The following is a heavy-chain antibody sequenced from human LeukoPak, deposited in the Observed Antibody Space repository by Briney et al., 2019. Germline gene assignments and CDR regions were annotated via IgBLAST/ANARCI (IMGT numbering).Heavy chain of an antibody. Sequence: GASVKVSCKASGYTFSGSYIHWVRQAPGQGLEWMGRINPNSGDTNYAQKFQGRVTMTRDTSISTAYMELRSLKSDDTAVYYCASLKNYYDSSGYLVTDAFAMGGQGTMATVSS. CDR3: ASLKNYYDSSGYLVTDAFAM. CDR2: INPNSGDT. J-gene: IGHJ3*02. D-gene: IGHD3-22*01. CDR1: GYTFSGSY. V-gene: IGHV1-2*06.